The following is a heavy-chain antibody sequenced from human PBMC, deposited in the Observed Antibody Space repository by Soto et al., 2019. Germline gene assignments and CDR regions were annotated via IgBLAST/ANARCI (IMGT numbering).Heavy chain of an antibody. CDR3: ARQIYDSDTGPNFQYYFDS. J-gene: IGHJ4*02. CDR2: IDPSDSQT. CDR1: GSSFAGYW. D-gene: IGHD3-22*01. Sequence: PGESLKTSFKGLGSSFAGYWITWVRQNPGKGLGWMGRIDPSDSQTYYSPSFRGHVTISVTKSITTVFLQWSSLRASDTAMYYCARQIYDSDTGPNFQYYFDSWGQGTPVTVSS. V-gene: IGHV5-10-1*01.